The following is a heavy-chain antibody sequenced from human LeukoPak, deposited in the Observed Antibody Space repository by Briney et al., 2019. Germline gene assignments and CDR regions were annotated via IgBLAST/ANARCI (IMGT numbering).Heavy chain of an antibody. CDR3: AKDFWSGTTHEYYFDY. CDR1: GFTFSSYA. D-gene: IGHD3-3*01. Sequence: GGSLRLSCAASGFTFSSYAMSWVRQAPGKGLEWVSAISGSGGSTYYADSVKGRFTISRDNSKNTLYLQMNSLRAEDTAVYYCAKDFWSGTTHEYYFDYWGQGTLVTVSS. J-gene: IGHJ4*02. CDR2: ISGSGGST. V-gene: IGHV3-23*01.